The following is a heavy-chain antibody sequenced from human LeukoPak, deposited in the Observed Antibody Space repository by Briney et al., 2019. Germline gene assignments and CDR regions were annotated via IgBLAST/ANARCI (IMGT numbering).Heavy chain of an antibody. V-gene: IGHV4-34*01. CDR2: INHSGST. CDR1: GGSFSGYY. D-gene: IGHD6-13*01. Sequence: SETLSLTCAVYGGSFSGYYWSWIRQPPGKGLEWIGEINHSGSTNYNPSLKSRVTISVDTSKNQFSLKLSSVTAADTAVYYCASRPTYSSSWYFDYWGQGTLVTVSP. J-gene: IGHJ4*02. CDR3: ASRPTYSSSWYFDY.